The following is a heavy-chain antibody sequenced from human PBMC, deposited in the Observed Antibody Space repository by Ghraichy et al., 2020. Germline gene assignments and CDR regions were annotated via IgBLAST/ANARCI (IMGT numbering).Heavy chain of an antibody. CDR2: ISGSGGST. CDR3: EGHPYYYYGMDV. V-gene: IGHV3-23*01. J-gene: IGHJ6*02. Sequence: GGSLRLSCAASGFTFSSYAMSWVRQAPGKGLEWVSAISGSGGSTYYADSVKGRFTISRDNSKNTLYLQMNSLRAEDTAVYYCEGHPYYYYGMDVWGQGTTVTVSS. CDR1: GFTFSSYA.